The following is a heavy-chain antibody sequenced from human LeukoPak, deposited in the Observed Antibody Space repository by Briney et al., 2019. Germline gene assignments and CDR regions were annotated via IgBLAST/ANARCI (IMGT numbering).Heavy chain of an antibody. J-gene: IGHJ3*02. CDR1: GFPFISYT. V-gene: IGHV3-21*06. D-gene: IGHD3-9*01. Sequence: GGSPRLSCAASGFPFISYTMNWVRQAPGKGLEWVSSISSSSSYIYYADSVKGRFTISRDNAKNSLYLQMNSLRAEDTAVYYCARDTYDILTGYYKWAFDIWGQGTMVTVSS. CDR3: ARDTYDILTGYYKWAFDI. CDR2: ISSSSSYI.